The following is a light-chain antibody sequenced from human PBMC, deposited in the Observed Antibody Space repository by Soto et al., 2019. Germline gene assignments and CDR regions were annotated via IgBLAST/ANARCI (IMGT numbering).Light chain of an antibody. CDR3: AAWDDSLSGQV. CDR1: STNIGSNY. Sequence: QSVLTQPPSASGTPGQRVTISCSGSSTNIGSNYVYWYQQLPGTAPKLLIYRNNQRPSGVPDRFSGSKSGTSASLAISGLWSEDEADYYCAAWDDSLSGQVFGTGTKVT. J-gene: IGLJ1*01. CDR2: RNN. V-gene: IGLV1-47*03.